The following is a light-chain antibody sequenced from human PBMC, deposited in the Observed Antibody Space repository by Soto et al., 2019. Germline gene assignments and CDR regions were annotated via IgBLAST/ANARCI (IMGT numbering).Light chain of an antibody. CDR1: SSNIGSNA. J-gene: IGLJ3*02. CDR3: AAWDDSLNALV. CDR2: TNN. Sequence: QCVLTQPPSASGTPGQRVTISCSGASSNIGSNAVNWYQQLPGTAPQLLIYTNNERPSGVPDRFSGSKSGTSASLAITGLQSEDEADYHCAAWDDSLNALVFGGGTKLTVL. V-gene: IGLV1-44*01.